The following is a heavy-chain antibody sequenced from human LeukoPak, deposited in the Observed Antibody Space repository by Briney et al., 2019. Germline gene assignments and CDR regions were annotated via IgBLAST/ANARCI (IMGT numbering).Heavy chain of an antibody. CDR3: ARETDYGDYVLSGFFFDY. V-gene: IGHV7-4-1*02. Sequence: ASVKVSFKASGYTFTSHAMNWVRQPPGQGLEWMGCINTNTGNPTYAQGFTGRFVFSLDTSVSTAYLQISSLKAEGTAVYYCARETDYGDYVLSGFFFDYWGQGTLVTVPS. CDR2: INTNTGNP. D-gene: IGHD4-17*01. CDR1: GYTFTSHA. J-gene: IGHJ4*02.